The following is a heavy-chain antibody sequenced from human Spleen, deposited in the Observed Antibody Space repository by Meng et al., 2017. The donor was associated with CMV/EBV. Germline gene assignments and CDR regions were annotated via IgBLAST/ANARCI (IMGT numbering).Heavy chain of an antibody. V-gene: IGHV3-15*01. CDR1: GFTFSNAW. CDR3: TTDMPYYDFWSGYYLDDY. CDR2: IKSKTDGGTT. D-gene: IGHD3-3*01. Sequence: GESLKISCAASGFTFSNAWMSWVRQAPGKGLEWVGRIKSKTDGGTTDYAAPVKGRFTISRDDSKNTLYLQMNSLKTEDTAVYYCTTDMPYYDFWSGYYLDDYWGQGTLVTVSS. J-gene: IGHJ4*02.